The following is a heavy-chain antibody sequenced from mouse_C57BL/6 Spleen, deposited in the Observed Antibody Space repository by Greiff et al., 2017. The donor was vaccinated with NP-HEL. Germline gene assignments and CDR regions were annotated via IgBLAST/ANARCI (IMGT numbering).Heavy chain of an antibody. J-gene: IGHJ4*01. V-gene: IGHV2-2*01. CDR3: ASLGMDY. Sequence: QVQLQQSGPGLVQPSQSLSITCTVSGFSLTSYGVHWVRQSPGKGLEWLGVIWSGGSTDYNAALISRLSISKDKSQSQVFFKMNSLQADNTAIYYCASLGMDYWGQGTSVTVSS. CDR2: IWSGGST. CDR1: GFSLTSYG.